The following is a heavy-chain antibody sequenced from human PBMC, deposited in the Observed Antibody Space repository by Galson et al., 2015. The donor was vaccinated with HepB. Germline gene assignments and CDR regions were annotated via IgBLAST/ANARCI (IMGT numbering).Heavy chain of an antibody. CDR3: AKDSAGDDYYQYGMDV. CDR1: GFTFSYYA. J-gene: IGHJ6*02. V-gene: IGHV3-23*01. Sequence: SLRLSCAASGFTFSYYAMNWVRQAPRKGLDWVSRISHSGGRTYYAESVKGRFTISRDNSKTTLYLQINSLRAEDTAVYYCAKDSAGDDYYQYGMDVWGQGTTVTVSS. CDR2: ISHSGGRT. D-gene: IGHD4-17*01.